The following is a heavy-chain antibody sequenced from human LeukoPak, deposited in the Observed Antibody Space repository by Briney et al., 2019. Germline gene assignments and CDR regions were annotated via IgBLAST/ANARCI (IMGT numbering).Heavy chain of an antibody. CDR3: ARVPQLSWGIAVADAFDI. J-gene: IGHJ3*02. CDR1: GYTFTGYY. Sequence: GASVKVSCKASGYTFTGYYMHWVRQAPGQGLEWMGWINPNSGGTNYAQKFQGRVTMTRDTSISTAYMELSRLRSDDTAVYYCARVPQLSWGIAVADAFDIWGQGTMVTVSS. V-gene: IGHV1-2*02. CDR2: INPNSGGT. D-gene: IGHD6-19*01.